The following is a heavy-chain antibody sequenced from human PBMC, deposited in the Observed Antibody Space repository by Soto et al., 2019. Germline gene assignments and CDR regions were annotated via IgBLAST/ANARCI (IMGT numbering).Heavy chain of an antibody. J-gene: IGHJ4*02. V-gene: IGHV5-51*01. D-gene: IGHD3-10*01. CDR1: GYSFTSYW. Sequence: GESLKISCKGSGYSFTSYWIGWVRQMPGKGLEWMGIMYPGDSDIRHSPSFQGQVTISADKSISTAYVQWSSLKASDTAIYYCARGITLARGVIYFDNWGQGTLVTVSS. CDR3: ARGITLARGVIYFDN. CDR2: MYPGDSDI.